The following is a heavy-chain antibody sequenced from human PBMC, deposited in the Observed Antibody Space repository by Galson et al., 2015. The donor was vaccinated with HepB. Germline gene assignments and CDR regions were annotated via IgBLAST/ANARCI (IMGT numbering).Heavy chain of an antibody. CDR2: ISGSGGST. D-gene: IGHD2-21*02. J-gene: IGHJ4*02. CDR1: GFTFSSYA. CDR3: AKDPRSDCGGDCYSYFDY. Sequence: SLRLSCAASGFTFSSYAMSWVRQAPGKGLEWVAAISGSGGSTYYADSVKGRVTISRDNSQNTLYLQMNSLRAEDTAVYYCAKDPRSDCGGDCYSYFDYGGQGTLVTVSS. V-gene: IGHV3-23*01.